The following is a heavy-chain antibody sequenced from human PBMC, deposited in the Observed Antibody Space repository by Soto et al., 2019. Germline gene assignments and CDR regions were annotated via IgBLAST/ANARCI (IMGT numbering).Heavy chain of an antibody. CDR1: GFTFSSYV. CDR2: ISNSGGST. J-gene: IGHJ4*02. CDR3: AKGLGNDCSGGACFSGN. D-gene: IGHD2-15*01. Sequence: EVQLLESGGGLVQPGGSLRLSCAASGFTFSSYVMIWVRQAPGKGLEWVSGISNSGGSTYYADSVKGRFSVSRDNSKNTLYLQMNSLRAEDTALYYCAKGLGNDCSGGACFSGNWGQGTLVTVSS. V-gene: IGHV3-23*01.